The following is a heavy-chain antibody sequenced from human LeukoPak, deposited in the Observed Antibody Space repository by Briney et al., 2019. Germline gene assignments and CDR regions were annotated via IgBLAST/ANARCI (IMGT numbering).Heavy chain of an antibody. CDR3: ARDPLVLRFLESSDMDV. J-gene: IGHJ6*03. Sequence: ASVKVSCKASGGTFSSYAISWVRQAPGQGLEWMGGIIPIFGTANYAQKFQGRVTITADKSTSTAYMELSSLRAEDTAVYYCARDPLVLRFLESSDMDVWGKGTTVTVSS. CDR1: GGTFSSYA. CDR2: IIPIFGTA. D-gene: IGHD3-3*01. V-gene: IGHV1-69*06.